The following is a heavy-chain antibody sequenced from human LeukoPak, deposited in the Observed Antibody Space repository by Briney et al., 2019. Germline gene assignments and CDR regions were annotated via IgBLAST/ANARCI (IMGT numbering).Heavy chain of an antibody. CDR3: ARVSRYDSSYYHPYYFDY. CDR2: ISSSSSYI. Sequence: GGSLRLSCAASGFTFSTYAMNWVRQAPGKGLEWVSSISSSSSYIYYADSVRGRFTITRDNAKNSLFLQMNSLRAEDTAVYYCARVSRYDSSYYHPYYFDYWGQGTLVTVSS. V-gene: IGHV3-21*01. D-gene: IGHD3-22*01. CDR1: GFTFSTYA. J-gene: IGHJ4*02.